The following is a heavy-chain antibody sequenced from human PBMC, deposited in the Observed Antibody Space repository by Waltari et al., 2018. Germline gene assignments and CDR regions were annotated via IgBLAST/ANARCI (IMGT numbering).Heavy chain of an antibody. J-gene: IGHJ4*02. CDR2: IYYSGST. CDR3: ARQEVLRFLEWLSAPDY. V-gene: IGHV4-31*03. D-gene: IGHD3-3*01. CDR1: GGSISSGGYY. Sequence: QVQLQESGPGLVKPSQTLSLTCTVSGGSISSGGYYWSWLRQHPGKGLEWIGYIYYSGSTYYNPSLKSRVTISVDTSKNQFSLKLSSVTAADTAVYYCARQEVLRFLEWLSAPDYWGQGTLVTVSS.